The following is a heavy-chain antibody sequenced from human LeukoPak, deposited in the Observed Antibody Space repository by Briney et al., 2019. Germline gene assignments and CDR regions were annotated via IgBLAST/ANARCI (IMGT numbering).Heavy chain of an antibody. J-gene: IGHJ1*01. CDR2: ISSSSSYI. D-gene: IGHD6-19*01. CDR1: GFTFSGYS. Sequence: PGGSLRLSCAASGFTFSGYSMNWVRQAPGKGLEWVSSISSSSSYIYYADSVKGRFTISRDNAKNSLYLQMNGLRAEDTAVYYCARDARIAVAGTGYFQHWGQGTLVTVSS. V-gene: IGHV3-21*01. CDR3: ARDARIAVAGTGYFQH.